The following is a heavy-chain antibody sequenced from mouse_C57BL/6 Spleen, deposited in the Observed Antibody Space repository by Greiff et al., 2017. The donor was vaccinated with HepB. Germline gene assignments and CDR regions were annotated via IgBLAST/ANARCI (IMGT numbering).Heavy chain of an antibody. Sequence: EVQGVESGGGLVQPKGSLKLSCAASGFSFNTYAMNWVRQAPGKGLEWVARIRSKSNNYATYYADSVKDRFTISRDDSESMLYLQMNNLKTEDTAMYYCVRHHISYAMDYWGQGTSVTVSS. V-gene: IGHV10-1*01. CDR2: IRSKSNNYAT. J-gene: IGHJ4*01. CDR3: VRHHISYAMDY. CDR1: GFSFNTYA.